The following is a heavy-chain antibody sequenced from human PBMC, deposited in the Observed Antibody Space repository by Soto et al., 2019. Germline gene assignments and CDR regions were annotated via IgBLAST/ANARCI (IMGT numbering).Heavy chain of an antibody. J-gene: IGHJ4*02. D-gene: IGHD3-22*01. V-gene: IGHV4-30-2*01. Sequence: PSETLSLTCAVSGGSISSGGYSWSWIRQPPGKGLEWIGYIYHSGSTYYNPSLKSRVTISVDRSKNQFFLKLSSVTAEDTAVYYCARDLRTPNTFYYDSNGYYSTFMDYWGQGTLVTVSS. CDR2: IYHSGST. CDR1: GGSISSGGYS. CDR3: ARDLRTPNTFYYDSNGYYSTFMDY.